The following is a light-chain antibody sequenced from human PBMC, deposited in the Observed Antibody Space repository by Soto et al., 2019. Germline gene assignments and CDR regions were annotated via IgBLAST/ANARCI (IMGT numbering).Light chain of an antibody. CDR3: CSYAGTYTYA. Sequence: QSALTQPRSVSGSPGQSVTISCTGTSNDVGIYNYVSWYQQHPDKAPQLMIYDVSNRPSGVPDRFSGSKSGNTASLTISGLQAEDEADYYCCSYAGTYTYAFGTGTKVTVL. J-gene: IGLJ1*01. CDR2: DVS. V-gene: IGLV2-11*01. CDR1: SNDVGIYNY.